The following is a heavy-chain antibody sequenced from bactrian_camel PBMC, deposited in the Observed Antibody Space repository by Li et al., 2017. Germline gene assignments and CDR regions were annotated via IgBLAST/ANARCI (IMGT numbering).Heavy chain of an antibody. CDR1: SATYQ. J-gene: IGHJ4*01. Sequence: HVQLVESGGGSVQAGGSLRLSCTVSSATYQMGWFREAPGKEREAVAAIDKFSRPTYPDSVKDRFSIYKDSAKNTVYLQMNSLKSEDTALYYCAASWDRTEYNYWGQGTQVTVS. CDR3: AASWDRTEYNY. V-gene: IGHV3S53*01. D-gene: IGHD6*01. CDR2: IDKFSRP.